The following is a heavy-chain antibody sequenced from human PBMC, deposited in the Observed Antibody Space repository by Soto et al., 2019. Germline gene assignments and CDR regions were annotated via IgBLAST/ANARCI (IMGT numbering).Heavy chain of an antibody. Sequence: QVQLQQWGAGLLKPSETLSLTCAVYGGSFSGYYWSWIRQPPVKGLEWIGEINHSGSTNYNPSLKSRVTISVDTSKNQFSLKLSSVTAADTAVYYCARGAGTLYYFDYWGQGTLVTVSS. J-gene: IGHJ4*02. CDR3: ARGAGTLYYFDY. CDR2: INHSGST. CDR1: GGSFSGYY. D-gene: IGHD1-1*01. V-gene: IGHV4-34*01.